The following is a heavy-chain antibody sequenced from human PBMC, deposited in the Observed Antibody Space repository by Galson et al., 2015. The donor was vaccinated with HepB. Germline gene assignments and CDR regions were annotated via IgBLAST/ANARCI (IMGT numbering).Heavy chain of an antibody. J-gene: IGHJ3*02. D-gene: IGHD3-22*01. CDR2: IRYDGSNK. Sequence: SLRLSCAASGFTFSSYGMHWVRQAPGKGLEWVAFIRYDGSNKYYADSVKGRFTISRDNSKNTLYLQMNSLRAEDTAVYYCAKNLYYDSSANDAFDIWGQRTMVTVSS. CDR3: AKNLYYDSSANDAFDI. V-gene: IGHV3-30*02. CDR1: GFTFSSYG.